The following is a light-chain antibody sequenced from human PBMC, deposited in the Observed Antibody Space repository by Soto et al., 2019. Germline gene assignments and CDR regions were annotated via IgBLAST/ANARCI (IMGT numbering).Light chain of an antibody. CDR3: QQRSNSYT. CDR1: QSVSSF. CDR2: HAS. Sequence: EIVLTQSPATLSLYPGERATLSCRASQSVSSFLAWYQQKPGQAPRLLIFHASNRATGIPARFSGSGSGTDFTLTISSLKPEDFAVYFCQQRSNSYTFGQGTKLEIK. V-gene: IGKV3-11*01. J-gene: IGKJ2*01.